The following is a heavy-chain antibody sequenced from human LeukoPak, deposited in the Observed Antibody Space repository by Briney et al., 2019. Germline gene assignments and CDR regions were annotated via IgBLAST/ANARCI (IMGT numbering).Heavy chain of an antibody. D-gene: IGHD3-10*01. CDR2: INPNSGGT. Sequence: VKVSCKASGYTFTGYYMHWVRQAPGQGLEWMGWINPNSGGTNYAQKFQGRVTMTRDTSISTAYMELSRLRSDDTAVYYCATQPHGSAWYYFDYWGQGTLVTVSS. V-gene: IGHV1-2*02. J-gene: IGHJ4*02. CDR3: ATQPHGSAWYYFDY. CDR1: GYTFTGYY.